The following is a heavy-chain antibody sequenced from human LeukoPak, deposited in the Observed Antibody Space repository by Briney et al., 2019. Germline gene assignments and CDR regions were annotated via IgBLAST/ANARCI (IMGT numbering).Heavy chain of an antibody. V-gene: IGHV4-34*01. CDR3: ARRYYGSGSYYPYDAFDI. CDR2: IYYSGST. Sequence: SETLSLTCAVYGGSFSGYYWSWIRQPPGKGLEWIGNIYYSGSTYYSPSLKSRVTISVDTSKNQFSLKLSSVTAADTAVYYCARRYYGSGSYYPYDAFDIWGQGTMVTVSS. J-gene: IGHJ3*02. D-gene: IGHD3-10*01. CDR1: GGSFSGYY.